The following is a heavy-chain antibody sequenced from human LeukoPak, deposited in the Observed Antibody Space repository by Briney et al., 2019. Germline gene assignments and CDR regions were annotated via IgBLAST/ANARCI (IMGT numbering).Heavy chain of an antibody. CDR3: AKDAEIVVVITLDY. CDR2: IWYDGSNK. D-gene: IGHD3-22*01. CDR1: GFTFSSYG. Sequence: PGRSLRLSCAASGFTFSSYGMHWVRQAPGKGLEWVAVIWYDGSNKYYADSVKGRFTISRDNSKNTLYLQMNSLRAEDTAVYYCAKDAEIVVVITLDYWGQGTLVTVSS. V-gene: IGHV3-33*06. J-gene: IGHJ4*02.